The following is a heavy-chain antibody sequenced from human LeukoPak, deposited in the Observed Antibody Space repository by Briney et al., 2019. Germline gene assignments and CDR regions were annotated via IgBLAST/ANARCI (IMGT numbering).Heavy chain of an antibody. J-gene: IGHJ6*02. CDR2: INWNGGSP. CDR3: AKGIKGSYCNGDCYLTYYYYGLDV. Sequence: GGSLRLSCSASGFTVITSFMSWVRQAPGKGLEWVSGINWNGGSPGYADSVKGRFTISRDNSKNTLYLQMNSLRAEDTAVYYCAKGIKGSYCNGDCYLTYYYYGLDVWGQGTTVTVSS. CDR1: GFTVITSF. D-gene: IGHD2-21*02. V-gene: IGHV3-20*04.